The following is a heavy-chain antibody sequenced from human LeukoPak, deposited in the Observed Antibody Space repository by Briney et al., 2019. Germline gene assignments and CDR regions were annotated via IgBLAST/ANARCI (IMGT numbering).Heavy chain of an antibody. V-gene: IGHV4-4*02. CDR2: IYHSGST. CDR3: ARGGASGSYSFDY. Sequence: PSETLSLTCAVFGGSISSNNWGNWVRLPPRKGLEWIGEIYHSGSTNYSPSLKSRVTISVDKSRNLLFLKLNSVTAADTAVYYCARGGASGSYSFDYWGQGTLVTVSS. CDR1: GGSISSNNW. D-gene: IGHD1-26*01. J-gene: IGHJ4*02.